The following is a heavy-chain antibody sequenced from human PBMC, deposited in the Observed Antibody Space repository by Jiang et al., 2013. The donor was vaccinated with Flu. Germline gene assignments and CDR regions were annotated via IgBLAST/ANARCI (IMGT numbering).Heavy chain of an antibody. CDR1: GYSFTSYW. V-gene: IGHV5-51*01. J-gene: IGHJ3*02. CDR2: IYPGDSDT. D-gene: IGHD3-22*01. CDR3: ARQISYDSSGFDAFDI. Sequence: VQLVESGAEVKKPGESLKISCKGSGYSFTSYWIGWVRQMPGKGLEWMGIIYPGDSDTRYSPSFQGQVTISADKSISTAYLQWSSLKASDTAMYYCARQISYDSSGFDAFDIWGQGTSGHRLF.